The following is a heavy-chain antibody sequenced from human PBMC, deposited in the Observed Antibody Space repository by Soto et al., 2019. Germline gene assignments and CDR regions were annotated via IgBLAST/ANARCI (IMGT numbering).Heavy chain of an antibody. CDR3: ARELYGSGTDFDY. CDR1: GYTFTGYP. V-gene: IGHV1-3*01. D-gene: IGHD3-10*01. J-gene: IGHJ4*02. CDR2: INAGNGDT. Sequence: QVQLVQSGAEVKKPGASVKVSCKASGYTFTGYPIHWVRQAPGQGLEWMGWINAGNGDTKYSQKFQGRVTITADKSTSTAYMELSSLRSEDTAVYYCARELYGSGTDFDYWGQGTLVTVSS.